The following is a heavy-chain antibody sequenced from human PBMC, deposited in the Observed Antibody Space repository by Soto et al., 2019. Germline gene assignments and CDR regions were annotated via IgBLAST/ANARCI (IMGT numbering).Heavy chain of an antibody. J-gene: IGHJ4*02. D-gene: IGHD6-6*01. V-gene: IGHV3-21*05. CDR2: ISSSSSYT. CDR1: GFTFSSYG. CDR3: ARSQPRPLVGAFLDY. Sequence: GGSLRLSCAASGFTFSSYGMHWVRQAPGKGLEWVSYISSSSSYTNYADSVKGRFTISRDNAKNSPYLQMNSLRAEDTAVYYCARSQPRPLVGAFLDYWGQGTLVTVSS.